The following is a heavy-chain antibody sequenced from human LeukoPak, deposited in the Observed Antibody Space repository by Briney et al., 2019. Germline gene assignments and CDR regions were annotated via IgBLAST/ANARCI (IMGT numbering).Heavy chain of an antibody. CDR2: IIPIFGTA. CDR3: ASGYSYGRYDYYYYGMDV. V-gene: IGHV1-69*01. Sequence: AASVTVSCTASGGTFSSYAISWVRQAPGQGLEWMGGIIPIFGTANYAQKFQGRVTITADESTSTAYMELSSLRSEDTAVYYCASGYSYGRYDYYYYGMDVWGQGTTVTVSS. D-gene: IGHD5-18*01. J-gene: IGHJ6*02. CDR1: GGTFSSYA.